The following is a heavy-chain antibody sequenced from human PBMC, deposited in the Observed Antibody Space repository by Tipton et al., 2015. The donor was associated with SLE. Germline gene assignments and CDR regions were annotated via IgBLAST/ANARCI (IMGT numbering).Heavy chain of an antibody. CDR2: IYYSGST. Sequence: LRLSCTVSGGSISSGGYYWSWVRQLPGKGLEWIGYIYYSGSTYYNPSLKGRLTISVDTSKNQFSLKLSSVTAADTAVYYCARRFLEWFGYGMDVWGQGTTVTVSS. J-gene: IGHJ6*02. D-gene: IGHD3-3*01. V-gene: IGHV4-31*03. CDR3: ARRFLEWFGYGMDV. CDR1: GGSISSGGYY.